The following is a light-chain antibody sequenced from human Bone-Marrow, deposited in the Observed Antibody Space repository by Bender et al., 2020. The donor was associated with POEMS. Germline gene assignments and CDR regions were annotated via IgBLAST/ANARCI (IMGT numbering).Light chain of an antibody. CDR3: QSADTSGTYVV. V-gene: IGLV3-25*03. CDR2: KDS. CDR1: TLSKQY. J-gene: IGLJ2*01. Sequence: SYELTQSPSVSVSPGQTARITCSGDTLSKQYAYWYQQKPGQAPAVVIYKDSERPSGIPERFSGSSSGTTVTLTISGVHADDEADYYCQSADTSGTYVVFGGGTKLTVL.